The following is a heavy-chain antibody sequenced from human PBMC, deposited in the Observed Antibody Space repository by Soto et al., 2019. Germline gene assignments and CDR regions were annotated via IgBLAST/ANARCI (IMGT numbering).Heavy chain of an antibody. CDR2: IYWDGDK. V-gene: IGHV2-5*02. J-gene: IGHJ5*02. CDR3: APNHWVGGVISSNCFDP. Sequence: QITLKESGPTLVKPTQSLTLTCTFSGFSLSTSGVGVGCIRQPPGKPLEWLAVIYWDGDKQYSPSLKSRVTTTKATSKDQVILTMTNMDPVDTDTYYCAPNHWVGGVISSNCFDPWSQGTLVTVSS. D-gene: IGHD3-10*01. CDR1: GFSLSTSGVG.